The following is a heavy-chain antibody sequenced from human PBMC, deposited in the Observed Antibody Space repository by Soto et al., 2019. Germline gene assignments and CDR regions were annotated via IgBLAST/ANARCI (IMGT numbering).Heavy chain of an antibody. V-gene: IGHV1-18*01. D-gene: IGHD3-10*01. CDR2: ISPYNGNT. CDR3: ARGIGGWFGVAYYYGMDV. Sequence: QVQLVQSGAEVKKPGASVKVSCKASGYTFTSYGISWVRQAPGQGLEWMGWISPYNGNTNYAQKLQGRVTMTTDTSTNTAYMDLRSLRSDDTAVYYCARGIGGWFGVAYYYGMDVWGQGTTVTVSS. CDR1: GYTFTSYG. J-gene: IGHJ6*02.